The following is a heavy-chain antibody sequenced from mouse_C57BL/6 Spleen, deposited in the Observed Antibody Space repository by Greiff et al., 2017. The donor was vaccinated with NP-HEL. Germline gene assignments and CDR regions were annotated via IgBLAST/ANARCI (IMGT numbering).Heavy chain of an antibody. D-gene: IGHD1-1*01. CDR1: GYAFSSSW. V-gene: IGHV1-82*01. CDR3: ARSALDDGSSPIDY. CDR2: IYPGDGDT. Sequence: VQGVESGPELVKPGASVKISCKASGYAFSSSWMNWVKQRPGKGLEWIGRIYPGDGDTNYNGKFKGKATLTADKSSSTAYMQHSSLTSEDSAVYFCARSALDDGSSPIDYWGQGTTLTVSS. J-gene: IGHJ2*01.